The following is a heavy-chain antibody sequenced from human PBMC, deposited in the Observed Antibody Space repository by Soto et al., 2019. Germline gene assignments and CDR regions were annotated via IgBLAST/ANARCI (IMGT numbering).Heavy chain of an antibody. D-gene: IGHD1-7*01. CDR1: GGSISSGNYY. CDR2: ISYSGST. J-gene: IGHJ4*02. CDR3: ATMGTPATGLYYFDY. Sequence: SETLSLTCTVSGGSISSGNYYWSRIRQPPGKGLEWIGFISYSGSTYYNASLKSRVTISVDTSKNQFSLNLSFVTAADTAVYYCATMGTPATGLYYFDYWGQGTLVTVSS. V-gene: IGHV4-30-4*01.